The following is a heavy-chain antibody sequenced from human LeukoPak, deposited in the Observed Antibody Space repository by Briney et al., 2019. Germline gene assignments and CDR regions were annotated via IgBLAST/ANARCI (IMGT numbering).Heavy chain of an antibody. CDR3: TTDNWNSPYYFDY. Sequence: GGSLRLSCAASGFTFDDYGMSWVRQAPGKGLEWVSGINWNGVSTGYADSVKGRFTISRDNAKNSLYLQMNSLRAEDTALYYCTTDNWNSPYYFDYWGQGTLVTVSS. CDR2: INWNGVST. D-gene: IGHD1-7*01. V-gene: IGHV3-20*04. J-gene: IGHJ4*02. CDR1: GFTFDDYG.